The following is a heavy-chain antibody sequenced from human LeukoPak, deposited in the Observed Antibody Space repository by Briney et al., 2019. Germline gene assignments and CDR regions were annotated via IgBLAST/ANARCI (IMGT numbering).Heavy chain of an antibody. V-gene: IGHV4-39*01. CDR1: GGSISSSSYY. D-gene: IGHD6-19*01. CDR3: ASLAVAGLSEGY. Sequence: SETLSLTCTVSGGSISSSSYYWGWIRQPPGKGLEWIASIYYSGSTYYNPSLKSRVTISVDTSRNQFSLKLSSVTAADTAVYYCASLAVAGLSEGYWGQGTLVIVSS. J-gene: IGHJ4*02. CDR2: IYYSGST.